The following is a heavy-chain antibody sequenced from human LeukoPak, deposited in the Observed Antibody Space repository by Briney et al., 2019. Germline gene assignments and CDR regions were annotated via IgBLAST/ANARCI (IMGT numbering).Heavy chain of an antibody. V-gene: IGHV1-69*04. CDR2: IIPILGIA. Sequence: ASVKVSCKASGGTFSSYAISWVRQAPGQGLEWMGRIIPILGIANYAQKFQGRVTITADKSTSTAYMELSSLRSEDTAVYYCAKCRVSSSGSADYWGQGTLVTVSS. D-gene: IGHD6-19*01. CDR3: AKCRVSSSGSADY. J-gene: IGHJ4*02. CDR1: GGTFSSYA.